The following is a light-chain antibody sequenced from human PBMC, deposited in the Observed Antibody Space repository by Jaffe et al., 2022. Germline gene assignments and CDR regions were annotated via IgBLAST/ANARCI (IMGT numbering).Light chain of an antibody. CDR3: QQYENFPYS. CDR1: HDISIY. V-gene: IGKV1-33*01. J-gene: IGKJ2*03. Sequence: DIQMTQSPSSLSASVGDRVTITCQASHDISIYLNWYQQSPGKAPKLLIYDASDLETGVPSRFSGSGSGTDFTFTINSLQPEDFATYYCQQYENFPYSFGQGTKLEI. CDR2: DAS.